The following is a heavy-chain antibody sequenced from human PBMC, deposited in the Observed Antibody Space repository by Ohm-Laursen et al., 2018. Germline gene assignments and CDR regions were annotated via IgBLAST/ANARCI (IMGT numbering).Heavy chain of an antibody. Sequence: SLRLSCAAFGFTFSTYAMNWVRQAPGKGLEWVSAISGSGGSIYYADSVKGRFTISRDNSKNTLYLQMNSLRAEDTAVYHCARDPVRGLTDYWGQGTLVTVSS. CDR3: ARDPVRGLTDY. CDR2: ISGSGGSI. V-gene: IGHV3-23*01. CDR1: GFTFSTYA. D-gene: IGHD3-16*01. J-gene: IGHJ4*02.